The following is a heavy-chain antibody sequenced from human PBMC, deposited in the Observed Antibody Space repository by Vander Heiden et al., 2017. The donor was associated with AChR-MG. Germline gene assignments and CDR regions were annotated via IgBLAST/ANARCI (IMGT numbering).Heavy chain of an antibody. J-gene: IGHJ4*02. D-gene: IGHD2-21*02. CDR3: AKEGYCGGDCYSPFDY. V-gene: IGHV3-30*02. CDR2: LLYDASNN. CDR1: GFTFSSYG. Sequence: QGQRVESGGGVVQPGGSLRLSCQASGFTFSSYGMHWVRQDPGKGLELVAFLLYDASNNYYEDSVKGRFTISRDNSKNTLYLQMNSLSAEDTAVYYCAKEGYCGGDCYSPFDYWVQGPLVTLSS.